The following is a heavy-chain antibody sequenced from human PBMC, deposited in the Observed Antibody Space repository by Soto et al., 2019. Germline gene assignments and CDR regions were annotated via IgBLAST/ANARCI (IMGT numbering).Heavy chain of an antibody. CDR2: INSDGSST. V-gene: IGHV3-74*01. D-gene: IGHD2-15*01. J-gene: IGHJ4*02. CDR3: ARTSLVVPAATREDY. Sequence: EVQLVESGGGLVQHGGSLRLSCAASGFTFSSYWMHWVRQAPGKGLVWVSRINSDGSSTSYADSVKGRFTISRDNAKNTVYLQMNSLRAEDTAVYYCARTSLVVPAATREDYWGQGTLVTVSS. CDR1: GFTFSSYW.